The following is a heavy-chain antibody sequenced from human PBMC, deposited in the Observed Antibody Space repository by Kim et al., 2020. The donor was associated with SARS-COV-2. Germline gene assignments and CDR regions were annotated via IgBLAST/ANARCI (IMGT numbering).Heavy chain of an antibody. Sequence: DSHPSLKSRVTISVDTSKTQFSLKLSSVTAADTAVYYCARQDSGWPFDYWGQGTLVTVSS. D-gene: IGHD6-19*01. J-gene: IGHJ4*02. V-gene: IGHV4-39*01. CDR3: ARQDSGWPFDY.